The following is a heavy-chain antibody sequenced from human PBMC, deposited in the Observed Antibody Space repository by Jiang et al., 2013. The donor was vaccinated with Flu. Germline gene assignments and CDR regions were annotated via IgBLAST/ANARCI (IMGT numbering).Heavy chain of an antibody. CDR3: ARDPPQQLEEIYFDY. J-gene: IGHJ4*02. CDR1: GYTFTSYG. Sequence: SGAEVKKPGASVKVSCKASGYTFTSYGISWVRQAPGQGLEWMGWISAYNGNTNYAQKLQGRVTMTTDTSTSTAYMELRSLRSDDTAVYYCARDPPQQLEEIYFDYWGQGTLVTVSS. D-gene: IGHD6-13*01. CDR2: ISAYNGNT. V-gene: IGHV1-18*01.